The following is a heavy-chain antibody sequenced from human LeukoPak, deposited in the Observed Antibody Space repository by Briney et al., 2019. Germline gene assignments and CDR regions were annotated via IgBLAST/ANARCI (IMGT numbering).Heavy chain of an antibody. J-gene: IGHJ4*02. D-gene: IGHD3-10*01. V-gene: IGHV3-64*01. CDR3: ARGGWFGFYYFDY. Sequence: PGGSLRLSCAASGFTFSSYAMHWVRQAPGKGLEYVSAISSNGGSIYYANSVKGRFTISRDNSKNTLYLQMGSLRAEDMAVYYCARGGWFGFYYFDYWGQGTLVTVSS. CDR1: GFTFSSYA. CDR2: ISSNGGSI.